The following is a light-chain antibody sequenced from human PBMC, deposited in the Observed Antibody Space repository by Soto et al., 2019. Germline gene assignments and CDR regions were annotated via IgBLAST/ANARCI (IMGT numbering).Light chain of an antibody. Sequence: EIVLTQSPATLSLSPGERATLSCRASQSVSSSLAWYQHKPGQAPRLLIYDASHRATGIPARFSGSGSGTDFTLTISSLEPEDFAVYYCQERSNWPRLTFGGGTKVEIK. CDR1: QSVSSS. CDR2: DAS. CDR3: QERSNWPRLT. J-gene: IGKJ4*01. V-gene: IGKV3-11*01.